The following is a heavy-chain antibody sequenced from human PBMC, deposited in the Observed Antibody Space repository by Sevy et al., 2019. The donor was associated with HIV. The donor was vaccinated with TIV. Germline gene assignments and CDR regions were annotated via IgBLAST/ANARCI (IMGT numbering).Heavy chain of an antibody. J-gene: IGHJ3*02. Sequence: SETLSLTCAVYGGSFSGYYWSWIRQPPGKGLEWIGEINHSGSTNYTPSLKSRVTISVDTSKNQFSLKLSSVTAADTAVYYCARHCGGTSCSHAFDIWGLGTMVTVSS. V-gene: IGHV4-34*01. D-gene: IGHD2-2*01. CDR2: INHSGST. CDR1: GGSFSGYY. CDR3: ARHCGGTSCSHAFDI.